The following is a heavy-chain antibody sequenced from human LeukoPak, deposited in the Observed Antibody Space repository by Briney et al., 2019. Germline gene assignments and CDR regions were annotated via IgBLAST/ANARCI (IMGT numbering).Heavy chain of an antibody. D-gene: IGHD1-26*01. V-gene: IGHV3-30-3*01. CDR1: GFTFSSYA. CDR3: ARGGHSRSFSPEDY. CDR2: IAYDESNK. J-gene: IGHJ4*02. Sequence: GGSLRLSCAASGFTFSSYAMHCVRQAPGKGLEWVAVIAYDESNKYYADSVKGRFTISRDNSKNTVYLQMSSLREEDTAVYYCARGGHSRSFSPEDYWGLGTLVTVSS.